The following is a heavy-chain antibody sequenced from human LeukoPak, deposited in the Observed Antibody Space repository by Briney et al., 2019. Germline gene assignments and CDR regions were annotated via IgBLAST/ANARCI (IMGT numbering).Heavy chain of an antibody. CDR2: IIPIFGTA. CDR1: GGTFSSYA. V-gene: IGHV1-69*01. CDR3: ARLSPYYYDSSGYYYESDP. D-gene: IGHD3-22*01. Sequence: GSSVKVSCKASGGTFSSYAISWVRQAPGQGLEWIGGIIPIFGTANYAQKFQGRVTITADESTSTAYMELSSLRPEDTAVYYCARLSPYYYDSSGYYYESDPWGQGTLVTVSS. J-gene: IGHJ5*02.